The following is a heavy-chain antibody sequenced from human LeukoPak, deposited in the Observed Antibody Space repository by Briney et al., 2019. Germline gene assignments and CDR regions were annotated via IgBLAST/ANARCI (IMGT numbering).Heavy chain of an antibody. J-gene: IGHJ5*02. CDR2: IYYSGST. D-gene: IGHD3-22*01. Sequence: PSETLSLTCTVSGDSISSGDYYWSWIRQPAGKGLEWIGSIYYSGSTYYNPSLKSRVTISVDTSKNQFSLKLSSVTAADTAVYYCARDGLVVRNWFDPWGQGTLVTVSS. CDR1: GDSISSGDYY. V-gene: IGHV4-39*07. CDR3: ARDGLVVRNWFDP.